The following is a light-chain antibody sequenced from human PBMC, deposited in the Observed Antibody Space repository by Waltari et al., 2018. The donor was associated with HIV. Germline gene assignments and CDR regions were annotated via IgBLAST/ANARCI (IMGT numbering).Light chain of an antibody. V-gene: IGLV2-14*03. CDR1: SSDVGGYNY. Sequence: QSALTQPASVSGSPGQSITISCTGTSSDVGGYNYVSWYQHHPGKAPKLMIYDVSNRASGVFKRVSCSMSCNAASLTISWLQAEYEADYYCSSYTSTYVFGTGTKVTVL. CDR2: DVS. CDR3: SSYTSTYV. J-gene: IGLJ1*01.